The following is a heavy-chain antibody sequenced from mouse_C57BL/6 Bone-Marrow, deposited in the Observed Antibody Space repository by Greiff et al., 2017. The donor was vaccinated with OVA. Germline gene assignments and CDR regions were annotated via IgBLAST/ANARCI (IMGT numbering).Heavy chain of an antibody. CDR3: TRDNANWAFFDY. V-gene: IGHV5-9-1*02. CDR1: GFTFSSYA. D-gene: IGHD4-1*01. J-gene: IGHJ2*01. Sequence: EVKLMESGEGLVKPGGSLKLSCAASGFTFSSYAMSWVRQTPEKRLEWVAYISSGGDYIYYADTVKGRFTISRDNARNTLYLQMSSLKSEDTAMYYCTRDNANWAFFDYWGQGTTLTVSS. CDR2: ISSGGDYI.